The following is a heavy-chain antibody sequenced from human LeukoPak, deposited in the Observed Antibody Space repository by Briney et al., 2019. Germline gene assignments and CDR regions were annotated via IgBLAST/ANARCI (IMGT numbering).Heavy chain of an antibody. CDR3: ARAGGLAARELYFQH. D-gene: IGHD6-6*01. CDR1: GFTFSSYS. CDR2: IKQDGSEK. V-gene: IGHV3-7*01. J-gene: IGHJ1*01. Sequence: GGSLRLSCAASGFTFSSYSMNWVRQAPGKGLEWVANIKQDGSEKYYVDSVKGRFTISRDNAKNSLYLQMNSLRAEDTAVYYCARAGGLAARELYFQHWGQGTLVTVSS.